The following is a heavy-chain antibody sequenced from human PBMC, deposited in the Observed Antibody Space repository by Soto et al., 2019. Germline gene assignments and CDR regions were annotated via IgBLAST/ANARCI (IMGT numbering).Heavy chain of an antibody. CDR2: IYPGDSDT. D-gene: IGHD6-19*01. CDR1: GYNFTNYW. CDR3: ARPREAGKNYYGVDV. V-gene: IGHV5-51*01. J-gene: IGHJ6*02. Sequence: GESLKISCKGSGYNFTNYWIGWVRQMPGKGLEWMGIIYPGDSDTRYSPSFQGQVTISADKSISTAYLQWSSLKASDTAMYYCARPREAGKNYYGVDVWGQGTTVTVSS.